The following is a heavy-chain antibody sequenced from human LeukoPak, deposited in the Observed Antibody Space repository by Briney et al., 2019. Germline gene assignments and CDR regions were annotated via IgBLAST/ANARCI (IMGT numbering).Heavy chain of an antibody. J-gene: IGHJ4*02. D-gene: IGHD2-2*01. CDR2: ISGSGGST. CDR3: ARDDPSLKYYFDY. Sequence: GGSLRLSCAASGFTFSSYAMSWVRQAPGKGLEWVSAISGSGGSTYYADSVKGRFTISRDNAKSSLYLQMNSLRAEDTAVYYCARDDPSLKYYFDYWGQGTLVTVSS. V-gene: IGHV3-23*01. CDR1: GFTFSSYA.